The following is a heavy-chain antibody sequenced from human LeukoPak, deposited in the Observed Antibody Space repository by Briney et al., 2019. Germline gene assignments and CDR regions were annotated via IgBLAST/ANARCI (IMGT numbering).Heavy chain of an antibody. Sequence: GGSLRLSCAASEFTFSSCMNWVRQAPGKGLEWVSYITNSGNSKSYADSVKGRFTISRDNTKNSLYLQMNGLRAEDTAVYYCAPGPSGLQPPDWFDPWGQGTLVTVSS. CDR2: ITNSGNSK. CDR1: EFTFSSC. V-gene: IGHV3-48*01. CDR3: APGPSGLQPPDWFDP. J-gene: IGHJ5*02. D-gene: IGHD6-25*01.